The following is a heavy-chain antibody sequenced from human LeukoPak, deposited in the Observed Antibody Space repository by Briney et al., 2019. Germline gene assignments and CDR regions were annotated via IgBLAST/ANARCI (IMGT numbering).Heavy chain of an antibody. CDR2: INPNSGGT. J-gene: IGHJ6*03. Sequence: GASVKVSCKASGYTITGYYMHWVRHAPGQGLEWMGWINPNSGGTNYAQKFQGRVTMTRATSISTAYMELSRLRSDDTAVYYCARGQSSSSRDYYYYYMDVWGKGTTVTVSS. CDR3: ARGQSSSSRDYYYYYMDV. CDR1: GYTITGYY. D-gene: IGHD6-6*01. V-gene: IGHV1-2*02.